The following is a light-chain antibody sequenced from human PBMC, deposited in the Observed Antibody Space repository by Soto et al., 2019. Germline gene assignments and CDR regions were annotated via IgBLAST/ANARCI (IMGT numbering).Light chain of an antibody. Sequence: DIQMTQSPSSLSASVGDRVTITCRASQSISSYLNWYQQKPGKAPKLLIYAASSLQSGVPSRFSGSGSGTDFTLTISSLQPEDFATYYCQQSYSPLWTFGQGTKLEIK. V-gene: IGKV1-39*01. CDR2: AAS. CDR1: QSISSY. CDR3: QQSYSPLWT. J-gene: IGKJ2*02.